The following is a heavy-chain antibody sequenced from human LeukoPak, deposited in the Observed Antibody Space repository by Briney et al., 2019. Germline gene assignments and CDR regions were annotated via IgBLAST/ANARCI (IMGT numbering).Heavy chain of an antibody. V-gene: IGHV3-30-3*01. CDR1: GFTFSSYA. CDR3: ARFAAGGSYYYYMDV. D-gene: IGHD6-25*01. Sequence: GGSLRLSCAASGFTFSSYAMHWVRQAPGKGLEWVAVISYDGSNKYYADSVKGRFTISRDNAKNSLYLQMNSPRADDTAVYYCARFAAGGSYYYYMDVWGKGTTVTVSS. CDR2: ISYDGSNK. J-gene: IGHJ6*03.